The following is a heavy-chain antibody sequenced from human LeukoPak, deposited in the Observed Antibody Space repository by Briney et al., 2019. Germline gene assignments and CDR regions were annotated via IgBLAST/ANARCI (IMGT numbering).Heavy chain of an antibody. V-gene: IGHV4-30-2*01. D-gene: IGHD3-22*01. CDR3: ASVYFGNSGYNRYDY. Sequence: SETLSLTCAVSGGSISSGGYSWSWIRQPPGKGLEWIGYIYHSGSTYYNPSLKSRVTISVDRSKNQFSLKLSSVTAADTAVYYCASVYFGNSGYNRYDYWGPGTLVIVSS. J-gene: IGHJ4*02. CDR2: IYHSGST. CDR1: GGSISSGGYS.